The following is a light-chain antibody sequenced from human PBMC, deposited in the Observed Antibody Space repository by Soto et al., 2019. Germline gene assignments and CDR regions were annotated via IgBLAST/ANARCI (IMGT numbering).Light chain of an antibody. Sequence: ILMKKWPSSLSASVGDSVTITCRASQWLSNYFGWYQQKPGKVPKLLIYAASTLQSGVQSRSSGSGSGTDFTITIRSLRREGVATYYCRKYNRARHRFGQGTRWRS. CDR3: RKYNRARHR. CDR2: AAS. CDR1: QWLSNY. J-gene: IGKJ1*01. V-gene: IGKV1-27*01.